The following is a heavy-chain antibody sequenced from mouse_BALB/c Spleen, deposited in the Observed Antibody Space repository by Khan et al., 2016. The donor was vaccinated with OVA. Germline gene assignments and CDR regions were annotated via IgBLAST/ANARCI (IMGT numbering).Heavy chain of an antibody. Sequence: QVQLQQSGAELAKPGASVKMSCKASGYTFTNYWMHWVKQRPGQGLEWIGYINPSTIYTEYNQKFKDKATLTADKSSSTAYMQLRSLTSEDSAVYYCARRLPPYYDAMDYWGQGTSVTVSS. CDR1: GYTFTNYW. CDR3: ARRLPPYYDAMDY. D-gene: IGHD3-2*02. CDR2: INPSTIYT. J-gene: IGHJ4*01. V-gene: IGHV1-7*01.